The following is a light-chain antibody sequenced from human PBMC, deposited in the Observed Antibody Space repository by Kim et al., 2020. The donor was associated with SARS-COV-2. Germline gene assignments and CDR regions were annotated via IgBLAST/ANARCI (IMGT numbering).Light chain of an antibody. CDR1: SSDVGGYNY. J-gene: IGLJ1*01. Sequence: GRSVAISCTGTSSDVGGYNYVSWYQQHPGKDPKVMIYDVSKRPSGVSNRFSGSKSGNTASLTISGLQPEDGADYYCSSYASSSSYVFGAGTKVTVL. CDR3: SSYASSSSYV. V-gene: IGLV2-14*04. CDR2: DVS.